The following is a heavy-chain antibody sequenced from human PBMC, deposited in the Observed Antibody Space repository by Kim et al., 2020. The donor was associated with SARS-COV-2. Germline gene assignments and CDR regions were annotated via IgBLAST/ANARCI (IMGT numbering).Heavy chain of an antibody. CDR2: INHSGST. D-gene: IGHD6-13*01. V-gene: IGHV4-34*01. J-gene: IGHJ5*02. Sequence: SETLSLTCAVYGGSFSGYYWSWIRQPPGKGLEWIGEINHSGSTNYNPSLKSRVTISVDTSKNQFSLKLSSVTAADTAVYYCARCPLIGYSSSWYGGWFDPWGQGTLVTVSS. CDR3: ARCPLIGYSSSWYGGWFDP. CDR1: GGSFSGYY.